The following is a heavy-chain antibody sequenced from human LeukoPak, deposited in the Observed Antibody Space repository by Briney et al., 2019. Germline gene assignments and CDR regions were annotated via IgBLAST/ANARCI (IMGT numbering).Heavy chain of an antibody. CDR1: GGTFSSYA. CDR2: IIPIFGTA. J-gene: IGHJ6*03. Sequence: ASVKVSCKASGGTFSSYAISWVRQAPGQGLEWMGGIIPIFGTANYAQKFQGRVTITTDESTSTAYMELSSLRPEDTAVYYCARGTTPYYYYMDVWGKGTTVTVSS. CDR3: ARGTTPYYYYMDV. D-gene: IGHD1-1*01. V-gene: IGHV1-69*05.